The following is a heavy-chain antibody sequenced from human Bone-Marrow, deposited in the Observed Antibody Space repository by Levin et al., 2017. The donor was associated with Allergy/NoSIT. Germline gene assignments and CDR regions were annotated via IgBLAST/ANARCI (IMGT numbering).Heavy chain of an antibody. CDR1: GFTFSDHN. CDR3: ARRGGDSTRQFDY. V-gene: IGHV3-72*01. CDR2: IRDKANSHTT. D-gene: IGHD2-21*02. Sequence: PGGSLRLSCAASGFTFSDHNMDWVRQAPGKGLEWVGRIRDKANSHTTEYAASVKGRFTIARDDSENSMSLQMNSLKSEDSAVYYCARRGGDSTRQFDYWGQGTLVTVSS. J-gene: IGHJ4*02.